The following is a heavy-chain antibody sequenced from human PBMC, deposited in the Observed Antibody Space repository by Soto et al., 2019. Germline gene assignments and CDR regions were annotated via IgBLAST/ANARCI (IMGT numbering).Heavy chain of an antibody. CDR2: IYYSGST. CDR1: GGSISSYY. D-gene: IGHD2-2*01. J-gene: IGHJ1*01. V-gene: IGHV4-59*01. CDR3: ASIDIVVVPAAIRSGYFQH. Sequence: QVQLQESGPGLVKPSETLSLTCTVSGGSISSYYWSWIRQPPGKGLEWIGYIYYSGSTNYNPSLKSRVSISVGTSKNQFSLKLSSVTAADTAVYYCASIDIVVVPAAIRSGYFQHWGQGTLVTVSS.